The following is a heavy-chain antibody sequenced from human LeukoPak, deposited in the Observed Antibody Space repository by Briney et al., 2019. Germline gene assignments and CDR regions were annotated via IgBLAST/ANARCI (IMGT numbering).Heavy chain of an antibody. V-gene: IGHV3-74*01. CDR2: INSDGGST. J-gene: IGHJ5*02. CDR1: GFTFSNYW. CDR3: ARDPRTYNYDSSGYYHNWFDP. D-gene: IGHD3-22*01. Sequence: GGSLRLSCAASGFTFSNYWMHWVRQAPGKGLVWVSRINSDGGSTTYADSVTGRFIISRDNAKNTVYLQMYRLRAEDTAVYYCARDPRTYNYDSSGYYHNWFDPWGQGTLVTVSS.